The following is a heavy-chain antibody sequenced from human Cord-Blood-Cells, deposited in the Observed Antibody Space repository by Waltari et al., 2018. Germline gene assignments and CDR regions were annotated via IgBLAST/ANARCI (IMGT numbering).Heavy chain of an antibody. CDR1: GFPLRSYG. J-gene: IGHJ4*02. V-gene: IGHV3-30*02. Sequence: QVQLVESGGGVVQPGGSLRLSCASSGFPLRSYGMDWVRQAPGKGLEWVAFIRYDGSNKYYADSVKGRFTISRDNSKNTLYLQMNSLRAEDTAVYYCAKDMKKLGIVDYWGQGTLVTVSS. D-gene: IGHD7-27*01. CDR3: AKDMKKLGIVDY. CDR2: IRYDGSNK.